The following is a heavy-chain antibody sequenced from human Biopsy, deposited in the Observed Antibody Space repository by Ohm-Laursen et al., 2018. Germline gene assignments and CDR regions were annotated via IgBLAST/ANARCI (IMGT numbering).Heavy chain of an antibody. Sequence: ETLSLTCSVNGESSSGYFWNWIRQPPGKGLEWIEEINQSGSTKYNPSLKRRATLSADSSNSQFSLRLTSVTAADTAIYYCARGSGYFKLDVWGQGTTVTVSS. V-gene: IGHV4-34*01. J-gene: IGHJ6*02. CDR3: ARGSGYFKLDV. CDR1: GESSSGYF. D-gene: IGHD5-12*01. CDR2: INQSGST.